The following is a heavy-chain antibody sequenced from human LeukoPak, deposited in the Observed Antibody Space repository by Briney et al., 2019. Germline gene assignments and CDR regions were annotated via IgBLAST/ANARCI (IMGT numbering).Heavy chain of an antibody. V-gene: IGHV3-23*01. CDR2: ISGSGGNT. CDR1: GFTFSSYA. CDR3: AKRPNPDPYGSGPLDY. Sequence: GGSLRLSCAASGFTFSSYAMSWVRQAPGKGLEWVSGISGSGGNTYYADSVKGRFTISRDNSKNTLYVQMNSLRAEDTAVYHCAKRPNPDPYGSGPLDYWGQGILVTVSS. J-gene: IGHJ4*02. D-gene: IGHD3-10*01.